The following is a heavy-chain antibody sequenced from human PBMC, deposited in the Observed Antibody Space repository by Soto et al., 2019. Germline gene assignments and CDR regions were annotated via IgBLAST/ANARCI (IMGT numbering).Heavy chain of an antibody. Sequence: SETLSLTCTVSGGSISSYYWSWIRQPPGKGLEWIGYIYYSGSTNYNPSLKSRVTISVDTSKNQFSLKLSSVTAADTAVYYCARLQWPGGYYSSSWYYYYYGMDVWGQGTTVTVSS. D-gene: IGHD6-13*01. CDR2: IYYSGST. V-gene: IGHV4-59*01. CDR3: ARLQWPGGYYSSSWYYYYYGMDV. J-gene: IGHJ6*02. CDR1: GGSISSYY.